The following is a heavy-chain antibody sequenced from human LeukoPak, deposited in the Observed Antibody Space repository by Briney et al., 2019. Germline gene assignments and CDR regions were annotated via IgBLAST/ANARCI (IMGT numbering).Heavy chain of an antibody. J-gene: IGHJ6*03. CDR3: AKGIAAAGRYMDV. CDR2: ISGSGGST. D-gene: IGHD6-13*01. CDR1: GFTFSSYA. Sequence: PGGSLRLSCAASGFTFSSYAMSWVRPAPGKGLEWVSAISGSGGSTYYADSVKGRFTISRDNSKNTLYLQMKSLRAEDTAVYYCAKGIAAAGRYMDVWGKGTTVTVSS. V-gene: IGHV3-23*01.